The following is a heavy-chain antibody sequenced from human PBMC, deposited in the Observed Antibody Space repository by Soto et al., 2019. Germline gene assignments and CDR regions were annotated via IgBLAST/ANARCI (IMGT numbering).Heavy chain of an antibody. CDR2: ISTSSSYI. CDR1: GFTFRTYS. CDR3: ARRQYYFSYMDV. V-gene: IGHV3-21*01. J-gene: IGHJ6*03. Sequence: EVQLVESGGGLVKPGGSLRLSCAASGFTFRTYSMNWVRQAPGTGLEWVSSISTSSSYISYADSVKGRFTVSRDNAKNSLYLQMNSLRADDTAVYFCARRQYYFSYMDVWGKGTTVTVSS.